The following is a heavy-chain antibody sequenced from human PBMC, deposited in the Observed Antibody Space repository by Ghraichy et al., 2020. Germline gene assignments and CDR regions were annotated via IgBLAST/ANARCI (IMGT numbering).Heavy chain of an antibody. CDR2: IYSGGST. V-gene: IGHV3-53*01. J-gene: IGHJ4*02. D-gene: IGHD1-26*01. Sequence: GGSLRLSCAASGFTVSSNYMSWVRQAPGKGLEWVSVIYSGGSTYYADSVKGRFTISRDNSKNTLYLQMNSLRAEDTAVYYCARYTRGSYLDYWGQGTLVTVSS. CDR1: GFTVSSNY. CDR3: ARYTRGSYLDY.